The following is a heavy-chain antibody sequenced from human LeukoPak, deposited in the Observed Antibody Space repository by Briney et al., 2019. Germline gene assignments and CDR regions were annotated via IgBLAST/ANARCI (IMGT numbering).Heavy chain of an antibody. CDR2: ISSSSSYI. J-gene: IGHJ4*02. CDR1: GFTFSSYS. Sequence: PGGSLRLSCAASGFTFSSYSMNWVRQAPGKGLEWVSSISSSSSYIYYADSVKGRFTISRDNSKNTLYLQMNSLRAEDTAVYYCARVLPYYYDSSGYYPGNYFDYWGQGTLVTVSS. CDR3: ARVLPYYYDSSGYYPGNYFDY. D-gene: IGHD3-22*01. V-gene: IGHV3-21*01.